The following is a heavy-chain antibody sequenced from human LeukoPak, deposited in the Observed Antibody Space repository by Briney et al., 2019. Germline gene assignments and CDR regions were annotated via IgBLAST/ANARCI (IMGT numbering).Heavy chain of an antibody. Sequence: PGGSLRLSCAASGFTFSSYSMNWVRQAPGKGLEWVSSISSSSSYIYYADSVKGRFTISRDNAKNSLYLQMNSLRAEDTAVYYCVRASLGSSWYGALFDYWGQGTLVTVSS. CDR1: GFTFSSYS. J-gene: IGHJ4*02. CDR3: VRASLGSSWYGALFDY. V-gene: IGHV3-21*01. D-gene: IGHD6-13*01. CDR2: ISSSSSYI.